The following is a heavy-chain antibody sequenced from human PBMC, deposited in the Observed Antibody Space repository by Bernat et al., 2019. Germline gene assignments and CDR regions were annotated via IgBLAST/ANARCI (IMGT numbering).Heavy chain of an antibody. CDR2: IRYDGSDE. CDR1: GFTFSSYG. V-gene: IGHV3-30*02. Sequence: QVQLVESGGGVVQPGGSLRLSCAASGFTFSSYGMHWVRQAPGKGLEWVAFIRYDGSDEYYVDSVKGRFTISRDTSKNTLYLQMNSLRAEDTAVYYCARGGGSYSQSLPFDIWGQGTVVCVSS. CDR3: ARGGGSYSQSLPFDI. D-gene: IGHD1-26*01. J-gene: IGHJ3*02.